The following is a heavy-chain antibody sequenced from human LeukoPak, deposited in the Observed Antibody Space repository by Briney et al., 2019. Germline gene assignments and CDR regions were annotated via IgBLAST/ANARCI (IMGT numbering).Heavy chain of an antibody. D-gene: IGHD6-13*01. CDR3: ARGGSSWYRGSFQH. CDR2: INPSGGST. CDR1: GYTFTRYD. V-gene: IGHV1-46*01. Sequence: ASVTVSYKPSGYTFTRYDMHRVRQAPPQGLEWMGIINPSGGSTSYAQIFQGRVTMTRDTSTSTVYMGLSSLRSEDTAVYYCARGGSSWYRGSFQHWGQGTLVTVSS. J-gene: IGHJ1*01.